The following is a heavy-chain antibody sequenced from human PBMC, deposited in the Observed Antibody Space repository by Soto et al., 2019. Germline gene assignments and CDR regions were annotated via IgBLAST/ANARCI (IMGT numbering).Heavy chain of an antibody. V-gene: IGHV3-30-3*01. CDR2: ISYDGTSE. D-gene: IGHD3-10*01. Sequence: GSLRLSCAASGFTFSSYPIHWVRQAPGKGLEWVGSISYDGTSEDFADSLRGRFTLSRDNSKNMLWLQMNSLRSEDTAVYYCLRDYSGWFDFWGQGTLVTVSS. J-gene: IGHJ5*01. CDR1: GFTFSSYP. CDR3: LRDYSGWFDF.